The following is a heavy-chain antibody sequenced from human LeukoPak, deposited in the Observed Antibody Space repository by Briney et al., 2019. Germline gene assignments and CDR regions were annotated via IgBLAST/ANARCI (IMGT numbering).Heavy chain of an antibody. J-gene: IGHJ4*02. D-gene: IGHD1-26*01. CDR1: GFIFSDYG. CDR2: IWNNGNNR. CDR3: ARDSVGVPTDFDY. V-gene: IGHV3-33*01. Sequence: GGSLRLSCAASGFIFSDYGMHRVRQAPGKGLEWVAVIWNNGNNRCADSVRGRFTISRDDSKNTLYLQMDSLRAEDTAVYYCARDSVGVPTDFDYWGQGTLVTVSS.